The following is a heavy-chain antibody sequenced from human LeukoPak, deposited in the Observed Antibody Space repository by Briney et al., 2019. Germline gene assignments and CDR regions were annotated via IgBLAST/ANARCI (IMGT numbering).Heavy chain of an antibody. V-gene: IGHV4-31*03. CDR2: IYYSGST. CDR3: ARGSTGYYDSSPNAFDI. Sequence: SQTLSLTCTVSGGSISSGGYYWSWIRQHPGKGLEWIGYIYYSGSTYYNPSLKSRVTISVDTSKNQFSLKLSSVTAADTAVYYCARGSTGYYDSSPNAFDIWGQGTMVTVSS. CDR1: GGSISSGGYY. J-gene: IGHJ3*02. D-gene: IGHD3-22*01.